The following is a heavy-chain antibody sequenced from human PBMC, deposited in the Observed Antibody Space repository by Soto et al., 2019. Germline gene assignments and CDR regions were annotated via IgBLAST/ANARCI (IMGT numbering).Heavy chain of an antibody. V-gene: IGHV4-61*01. CDR3: AKSPATGIPARRFDH. D-gene: IGHD6-6*01. CDR1: GGSVSSGSYY. Sequence: SETLSLTCTVSGGSVSSGSYYWSWIRQPPGKGLEWIGYIYYSGSTNYNPSLKSRVTISVDTSKNQFSLKLSSVTAADTAVYYCAKSPATGIPARRFDHWGPGTLVTVSS. J-gene: IGHJ4*02. CDR2: IYYSGST.